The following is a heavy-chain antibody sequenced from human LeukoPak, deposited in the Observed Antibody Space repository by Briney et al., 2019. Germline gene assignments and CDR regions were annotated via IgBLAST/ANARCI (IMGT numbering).Heavy chain of an antibody. CDR3: AKDIGYYGSGSLNY. J-gene: IGHJ4*02. CDR1: GFTFSHYA. CDR2: ISWNSGSI. Sequence: GGSLRLSCAASGFTFSHYAMHWVRQAPGKGLEWVSGISWNSGSIGYADSVKGRFTISRDNAKNSLYLQMNSLRAEDTALYYCAKDIGYYGSGSLNYWGQGTLVTVSS. V-gene: IGHV3-9*01. D-gene: IGHD3-10*01.